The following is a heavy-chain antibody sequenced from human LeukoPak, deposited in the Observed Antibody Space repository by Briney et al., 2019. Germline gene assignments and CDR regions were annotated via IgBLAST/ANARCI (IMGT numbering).Heavy chain of an antibody. CDR1: GFTVRSNY. V-gene: IGHV3-53*01. Sequence: GGALRLSCAASGFTVRSNYMSWVRQAPGKGLEWVSVIYSGGSTYYADSVKGRFTISRDNSKNTLYLQMNSLRAEDTAVYYCARSYSSTWDDAFDIWGQGTMVTVSS. J-gene: IGHJ3*02. D-gene: IGHD6-13*01. CDR3: ARSYSSTWDDAFDI. CDR2: IYSGGST.